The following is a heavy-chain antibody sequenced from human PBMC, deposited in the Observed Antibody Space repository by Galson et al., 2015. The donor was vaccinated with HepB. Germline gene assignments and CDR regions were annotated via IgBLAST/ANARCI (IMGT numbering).Heavy chain of an antibody. CDR1: GYTFTGYY. V-gene: IGHV1-2*06. D-gene: IGHD3-16*01. J-gene: IGHJ3*02. Sequence: SVKVSCKASGYTFTGYYMHWVRQAPGQGLEWMGRINPNSGGTNYAQKFQGRVTMTRDTSISTAYMELSRLRSDDTAVYYCARDFFFGEYPIYDAFDIWGQGTMVTVSS. CDR3: ARDFFFGEYPIYDAFDI. CDR2: INPNSGGT.